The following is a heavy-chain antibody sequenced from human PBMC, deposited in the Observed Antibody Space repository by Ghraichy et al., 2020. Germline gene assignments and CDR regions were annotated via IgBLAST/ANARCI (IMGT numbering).Heavy chain of an antibody. J-gene: IGHJ6*03. CDR3: AFQLSDHYYYMDV. V-gene: IGHV3-30*02. CDR1: GFTFSAYG. D-gene: IGHD1-1*01. CDR2: IHYDGRNK. Sequence: GGSLRLSCAASGFTFSAYGMHWVRQPPGKGLEWVAFIHYDGRNKNYADSAKGRFTISRDNSKNTLYLQMDGLKAEDTAVYYCAFQLSDHYYYMDVWGRGTTVTVSS.